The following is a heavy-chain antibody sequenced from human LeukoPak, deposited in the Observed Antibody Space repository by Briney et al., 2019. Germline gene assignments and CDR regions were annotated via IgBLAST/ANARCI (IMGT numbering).Heavy chain of an antibody. CDR2: IYYSGST. J-gene: IGHJ4*02. CDR3: ARLPTITFFDY. CDR1: GFTFNNAW. Sequence: PGGSLRLSCAASGFTFNNAWMSWVRQPPGKGLEWIGSIYYSGSTYYNPSLKSRVTISVDTSKNQFSLKLSSVTAADTAVYYCARLPTITFFDYWGQGTLVTVSS. D-gene: IGHD5-12*01. V-gene: IGHV4-38-2*01.